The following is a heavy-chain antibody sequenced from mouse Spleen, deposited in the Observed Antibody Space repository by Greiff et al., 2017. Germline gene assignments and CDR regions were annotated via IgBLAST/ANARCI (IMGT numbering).Heavy chain of an antibody. Sequence: QVQLKQPGAELVKPGASVKLSCKASGYTFTSYWMHWVKQRPGQGLEWIGMIHPNSGSTNYNEKFKSKATLTVDKSSSTAYMQLSSLTSEDSAVYYCARWDWDDWYFDVRGTGTTVTVSS. CDR1: GYTFTSYW. CDR3: ARWDWDDWYFDV. D-gene: IGHD4-1*01. J-gene: IGHJ1*03. CDR2: IHPNSGST. V-gene: IGHV1-64*01.